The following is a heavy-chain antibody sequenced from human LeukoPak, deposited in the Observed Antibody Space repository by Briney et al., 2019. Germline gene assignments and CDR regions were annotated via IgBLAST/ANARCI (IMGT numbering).Heavy chain of an antibody. D-gene: IGHD3-10*01. CDR2: ISGRGGST. CDR3: AKDPGGNYGSGSYFSFDP. CDR1: GFTFGIYA. J-gene: IGHJ5*02. V-gene: IGHV3-23*01. Sequence: GGSLRLSCAASGFTFGIYAMSWVRQAPGKGLEWVSAISGRGGSTYYADSVKGRFTISRDNSKTTLYLQMNSLRAEDTAVYYCAKDPGGNYGSGSYFSFDPWGQGTLVTVSS.